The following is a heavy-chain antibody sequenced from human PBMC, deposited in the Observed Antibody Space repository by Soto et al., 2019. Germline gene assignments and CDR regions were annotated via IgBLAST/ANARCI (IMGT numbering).Heavy chain of an antibody. CDR2: VSGGSGTT. CDR3: ARWNGYGDH. V-gene: IGHV3-23*01. D-gene: IGHD1-1*01. J-gene: IGHJ4*02. CDR1: GFRLITYG. Sequence: EVQLLESGGGLVQPGGSLRLSCAASGFRLITYGVTWVRQAPRKGLEWVSGVSGGSGTTHYADSVKGRFTITTDDSDNTTYLQMNGLRVEDTAVYYCARWNGYGDHWGQGTLVTVS.